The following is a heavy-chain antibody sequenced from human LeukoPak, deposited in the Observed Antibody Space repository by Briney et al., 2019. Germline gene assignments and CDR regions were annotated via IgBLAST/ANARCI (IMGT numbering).Heavy chain of an antibody. J-gene: IGHJ6*03. CDR3: AKDRQGFGFGEQLDYYYMDV. CDR2: ISGSGGST. D-gene: IGHD3-10*01. V-gene: IGHV3-23*01. Sequence: GGSLRLSCVASEFTFSGYAMSWVRQVPGKGLEWVSVISGSGGSTYYADSVKGRFTLSRDNSKNPLYLQINSLRAEDTAVYYCAKDRQGFGFGEQLDYYYMDVWGKGTTVTVSS. CDR1: EFTFSGYA.